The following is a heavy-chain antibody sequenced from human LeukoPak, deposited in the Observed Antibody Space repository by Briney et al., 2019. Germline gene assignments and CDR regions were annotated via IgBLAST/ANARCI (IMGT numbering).Heavy chain of an antibody. CDR2: INWNGGST. CDR3: ARVGSMVGYYFDY. V-gene: IGHV3-20*04. J-gene: IGHJ4*02. CDR1: GFTFDDYG. Sequence: GGSLRLSCAASGFTFDDYGMSWVLQVPGKGLEWVSGINWNGGSTGYADSVKGRITISRDNAKNALYLQMNSLRAEDTALYYCARVGSMVGYYFDYWGQGTLVTVSS. D-gene: IGHD3-10*01.